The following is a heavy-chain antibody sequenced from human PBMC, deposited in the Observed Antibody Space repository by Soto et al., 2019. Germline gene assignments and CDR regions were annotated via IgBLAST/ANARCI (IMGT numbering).Heavy chain of an antibody. J-gene: IGHJ4*02. CDR1: GYTFTSYA. CDR3: ERSIVVVTALDY. Sequence: QVQLVQSGAEEKKPGASVKVSCKASGYTFTSYAMHLVRQAPGQRLEWMGWINAGNGNTKYSQKFQGRVTITSDKSASTAYMELSSLRSEDTAVYFCERSIVVVTALDYWGQGTLVTVSS. V-gene: IGHV1-3*05. CDR2: INAGNGNT. D-gene: IGHD2-21*02.